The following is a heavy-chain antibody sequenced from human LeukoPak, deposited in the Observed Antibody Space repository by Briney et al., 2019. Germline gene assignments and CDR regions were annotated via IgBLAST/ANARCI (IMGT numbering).Heavy chain of an antibody. V-gene: IGHV4-4*07. Sequence: PSETLSLTCTVSGGSISTYFWSWIRQPAGRGLEWIGRIYTNGNTNYNPSLRSRVTMSVDTSKNQFSLKLSAVTAADTAVYYCARDSTIYYHYCYMDVWGKGTTVTVSS. CDR2: IYTNGNT. CDR3: ARDSTIYYHYCYMDV. J-gene: IGHJ6*03. CDR1: GGSISTYF.